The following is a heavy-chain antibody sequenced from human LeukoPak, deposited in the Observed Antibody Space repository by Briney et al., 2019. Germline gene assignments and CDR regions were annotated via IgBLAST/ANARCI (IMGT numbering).Heavy chain of an antibody. CDR3: ARSYDVQTPDY. CDR1: GGSISGFY. J-gene: IGHJ4*02. CDR2: TSTSGST. D-gene: IGHD1-1*01. Sequence: SETLSLTCTVSGGSISGFYWNWIRQPAGKGLEWVGRTSTSGSTNHNPSLKSRVTMSVDTSKKQVSLKLSSVTAADTAVYFCARSYDVQTPDYWGQGTLVTVSS. V-gene: IGHV4-4*07.